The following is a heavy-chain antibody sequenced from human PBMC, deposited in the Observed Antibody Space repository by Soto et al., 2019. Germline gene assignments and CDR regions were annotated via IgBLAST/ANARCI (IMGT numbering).Heavy chain of an antibody. CDR1: GGSISSYY. Sequence: QVQLQESGPGLVKPSETLSLTCTVSGGSISSYYWSWIRQPAGKGLAWIGRIYTSGSTNYNPSLKSRVTMSVDTSKNQFSLKLSSVTAADTAVDYCAARDREADAFDIWGQGTMVTVSS. CDR3: AARDREADAFDI. CDR2: IYTSGST. D-gene: IGHD1-26*01. J-gene: IGHJ3*02. V-gene: IGHV4-4*07.